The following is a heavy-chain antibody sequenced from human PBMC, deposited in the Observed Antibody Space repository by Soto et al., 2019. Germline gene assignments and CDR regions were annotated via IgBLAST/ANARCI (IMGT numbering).Heavy chain of an antibody. CDR2: IIPILGTA. D-gene: IGHD2-2*01. Sequence: SVKVSCKASGGTFSSYAISWVRQAPGQGLEWMGGIIPILGTANYAQKFQGRVTITADESTSTAYMELSSLRSEDTAVYYCARDGVGDCSSTSCSLAAFDIWGQGTMVTVSS. CDR1: GGTFSSYA. J-gene: IGHJ3*02. CDR3: ARDGVGDCSSTSCSLAAFDI. V-gene: IGHV1-69*13.